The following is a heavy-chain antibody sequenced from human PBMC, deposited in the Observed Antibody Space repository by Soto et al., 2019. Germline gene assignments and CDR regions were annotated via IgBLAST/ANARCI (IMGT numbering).Heavy chain of an antibody. D-gene: IGHD1-26*01. J-gene: IGHJ4*02. Sequence: PWGSLRLAGAASVFTCSRYAIHWVRQAPGKGLEWVAVMSYDGTNKDYSDSVKGRFTISRDNSKNTMYLQMNSLRGEDTAVYYCARVDNSGGYYRRYFDYWGQGTLVTVSS. V-gene: IGHV3-30-3*01. CDR1: VFTCSRYA. CDR2: MSYDGTNK. CDR3: ARVDNSGGYYRRYFDY.